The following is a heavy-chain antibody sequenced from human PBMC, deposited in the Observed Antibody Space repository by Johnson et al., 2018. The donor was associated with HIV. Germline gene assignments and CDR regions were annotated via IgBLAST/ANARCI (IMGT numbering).Heavy chain of an antibody. CDR2: ISYDGSNK. J-gene: IGHJ3*02. CDR3: AKDLYYYGPDAFDI. D-gene: IGHD3-10*01. Sequence: VQLMESGGGVVQPGRSLRVSCVASGFTFNSYAMHWVRQAPGKGLEWVAVISYDGSNKYYADSVKGRFTISRDNSKNRLYLQMNSLRAEDTAIYYCAKDLYYYGPDAFDIWGQGTMVTVSS. V-gene: IGHV3-30*04. CDR1: GFTFNSYA.